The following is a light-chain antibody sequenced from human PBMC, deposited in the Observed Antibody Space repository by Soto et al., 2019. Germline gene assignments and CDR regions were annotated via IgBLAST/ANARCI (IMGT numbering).Light chain of an antibody. V-gene: IGKV1-5*01. Sequence: DIQMTQSPSTLSATVGARVTITYRASQSISSWLAWYQQKPGKAPKLLIYDASSLESGVPSRFSGSGSGTEFTLTISSLQPDDFATYHCQQYNSYPWTFGQRTNV. J-gene: IGKJ1*01. CDR1: QSISSW. CDR2: DAS. CDR3: QQYNSYPWT.